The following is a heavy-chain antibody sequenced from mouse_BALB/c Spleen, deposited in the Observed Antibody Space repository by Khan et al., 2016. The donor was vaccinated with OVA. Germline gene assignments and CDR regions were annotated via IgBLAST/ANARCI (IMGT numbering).Heavy chain of an antibody. V-gene: IGHV3-2*02. CDR3: ARDGSRYNYAMDY. CDR1: GYSITSDYA. D-gene: IGHD2-3*01. CDR2: ISSSGST. Sequence: EVQLQESGPGLVTPSQSLSLTCTVTGYSITSDYAWNWIRQFPGNKLEWMGYISSSGSTNYNPALKSRISITRDTSKNQLLLQLNFVTTEDTTTYYYARDGSRYNYAMDYWGQGTSVTVSS. J-gene: IGHJ4*01.